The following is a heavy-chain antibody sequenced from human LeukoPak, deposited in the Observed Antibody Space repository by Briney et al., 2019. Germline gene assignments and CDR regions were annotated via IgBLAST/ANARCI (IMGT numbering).Heavy chain of an antibody. V-gene: IGHV3-48*04. J-gene: IGHJ4*02. CDR2: ISSSSSTI. D-gene: IGHD7-27*01. Sequence: TGGSLRLSCAASGFTFSSYSMNWVRQAPGKGLEWVSYISSSSSTIYYADSVRGRFTVSRDNAKNMMFLQMDSLRTEDTALYYCTRNNWGIDYWGQGTLVTVSS. CDR3: TRNNWGIDY. CDR1: GFTFSSYS.